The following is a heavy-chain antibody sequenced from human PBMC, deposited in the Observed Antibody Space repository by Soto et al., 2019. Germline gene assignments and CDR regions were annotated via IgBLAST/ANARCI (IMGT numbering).Heavy chain of an antibody. D-gene: IGHD1-1*01. CDR2: ISYDGSNK. CDR1: GFTFSSYA. V-gene: IGHV3-30-3*01. J-gene: IGHJ6*02. Sequence: GGSLRLSCAASGFTFSSYAMHWVRQAPGKGLEWVAVISYDGSNKYYADSAKGRFTISRDNSKNTLYLQMNSLRAEDTAVYYCARDRLRYNWNDFPYYYYGMDVWGQGTTVTVS. CDR3: ARDRLRYNWNDFPYYYYGMDV.